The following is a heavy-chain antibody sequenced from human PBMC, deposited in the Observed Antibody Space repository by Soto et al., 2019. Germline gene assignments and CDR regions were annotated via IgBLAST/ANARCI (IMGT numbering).Heavy chain of an antibody. CDR1: GCSISSGGYY. CDR3: PRVPLD. Sequence: SETLSLTCTVSGCSISSGGYYWTWIRQHPGKSLEWIGYIYYSGITYYNPSLKSRVTISVDTSKNQFSLKLSSVTAADTAVYECPRVPLDWGQGTLVTGSS. CDR2: IYYSGIT. J-gene: IGHJ4*02. V-gene: IGHV4-31*03.